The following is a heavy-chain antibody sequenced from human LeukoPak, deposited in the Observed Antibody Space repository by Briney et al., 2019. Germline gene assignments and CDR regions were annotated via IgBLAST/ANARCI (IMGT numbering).Heavy chain of an antibody. CDR2: IYYSGST. J-gene: IGHJ4*02. Sequence: TSETLSLTCTVSGGSISSSSYYWGWIRQPPGKGLEWIGSIYYSGSTYYNPSLKSRVTISVDTSKNQFSLKLSSVTAVDTAVYYCARQLGYCSSTSCYADKVDYWGQGTLVTVSS. CDR3: ARQLGYCSSTSCYADKVDY. D-gene: IGHD2-2*01. CDR1: GGSISSSSYY. V-gene: IGHV4-39*01.